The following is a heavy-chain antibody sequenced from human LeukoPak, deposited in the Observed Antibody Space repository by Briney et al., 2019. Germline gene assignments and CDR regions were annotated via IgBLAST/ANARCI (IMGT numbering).Heavy chain of an antibody. CDR1: GGSFSGYY. CDR3: ARARRSVTMVRGSFDY. D-gene: IGHD3-10*01. Sequence: SETLSLTCAVYGGSFSGYYWSWIRQPPGKGLEWIGEINHSGSTNYNPSLKSRVTISVDTSKNQFSLKLSSVTAADTAVYYCARARRSVTMVRGSFDYWGQGTPVTDSS. CDR2: INHSGST. V-gene: IGHV4-34*01. J-gene: IGHJ4*02.